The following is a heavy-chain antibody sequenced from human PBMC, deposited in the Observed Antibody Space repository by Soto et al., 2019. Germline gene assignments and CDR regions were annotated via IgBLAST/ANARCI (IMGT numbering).Heavy chain of an antibody. Sequence: QVQLQQWGAGLLKPSETLSLTCAVYGGSFSGYYWSWIRQPPGKGLEWIGEINHSGSTNYNPSLKSRVAISVDTSKNQFSLKLSSVTAADTAVYYCARGSADYGDGSSAEFDYWGQGTLVTVSS. CDR3: ARGSADYGDGSSAEFDY. CDR1: GGSFSGYY. V-gene: IGHV4-34*01. CDR2: INHSGST. D-gene: IGHD4-17*01. J-gene: IGHJ4*02.